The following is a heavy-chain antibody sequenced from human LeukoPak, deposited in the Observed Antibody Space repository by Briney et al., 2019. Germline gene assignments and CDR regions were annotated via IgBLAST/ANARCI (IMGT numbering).Heavy chain of an antibody. CDR2: VSPDGGRT. D-gene: IGHD3-10*01. V-gene: IGHV3-74*01. J-gene: IGHJ4*02. Sequence: PGGSLRLSCAASGFTFTSYWMHWVRQVPGKGLVWIAHVSPDGGRTDHADSVKGRFTVSRDNTNHILYLQMNRLTADDTAVYYCARVLSYFGSGSYPAYWGQGTLVTVSS. CDR3: ARVLSYFGSGSYPAY. CDR1: GFTFTSYW.